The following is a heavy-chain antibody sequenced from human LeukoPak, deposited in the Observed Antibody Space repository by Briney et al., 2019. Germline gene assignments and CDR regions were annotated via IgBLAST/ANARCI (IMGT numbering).Heavy chain of an antibody. J-gene: IGHJ6*03. CDR1: GGSISSYY. Sequence: SETLSLTCTVSGGSISSYYWSWMRQPPGKGLEWIGYIYYSGSTNYNPSLKSRVTISVDTSKNQFSLKLSSVTAADTAVYYCASNSGSYYPYYYYYYMDVWGKGTTVTVSS. CDR3: ASNSGSYYPYYYYYYMDV. CDR2: IYYSGST. D-gene: IGHD1-26*01. V-gene: IGHV4-59*08.